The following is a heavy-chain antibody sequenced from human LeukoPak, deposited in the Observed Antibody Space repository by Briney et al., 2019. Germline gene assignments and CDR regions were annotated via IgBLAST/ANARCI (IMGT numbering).Heavy chain of an antibody. CDR3: AKDAGDDYYYYYGMDV. CDR1: GFTFSSYG. D-gene: IGHD3-10*01. J-gene: IGHJ6*02. Sequence: PGGSLRLSCAASGFTFSSYGMHWVRQAPGKGLEWVAVISYDGSNKYYADSVKGRFTISRDNSKNTLYLQMNSLRAEDTAVYYRAKDAGDDYYYYYGMDVWGQGTTVTVSS. CDR2: ISYDGSNK. V-gene: IGHV3-30*18.